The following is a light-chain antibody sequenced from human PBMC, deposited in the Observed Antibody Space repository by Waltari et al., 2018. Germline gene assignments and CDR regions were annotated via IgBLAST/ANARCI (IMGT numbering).Light chain of an antibody. CDR2: GAS. CDR1: QSVSSN. CDR3: QQYNNWLTWT. V-gene: IGKV3-15*01. J-gene: IGKJ1*01. Sequence: EIVMTQSPATLPVSPGERATLSCRASQSVSSNLAWYQQKPGQAPRLLIYGASTRATGIPARVSGSGSGTEFTLTISSLQSEDFAVYYCQQYNNWLTWTFGQGTKVEIK.